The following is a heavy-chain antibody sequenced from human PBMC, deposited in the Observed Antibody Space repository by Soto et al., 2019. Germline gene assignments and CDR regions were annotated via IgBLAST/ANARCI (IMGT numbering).Heavy chain of an antibody. Sequence: QVQLVQSGAEVKKPGSSVKVSCKASGGTFSSYTISWVRQAPGQGLEWMGRIIPILGIANYAQKFQGRVTITAEKSTSTAYMELSSLRSEDTAVYYCASSSSSRYYYYYMDVWGKGTTVTVSS. D-gene: IGHD6-6*01. CDR1: GGTFSSYT. V-gene: IGHV1-69*02. CDR3: ASSSSSRYYYYYMDV. J-gene: IGHJ6*03. CDR2: IIPILGIA.